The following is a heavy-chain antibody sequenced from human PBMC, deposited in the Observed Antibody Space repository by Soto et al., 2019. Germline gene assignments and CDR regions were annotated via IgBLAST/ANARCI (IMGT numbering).Heavy chain of an antibody. V-gene: IGHV3-48*03. CDR1: GFTFSSHE. Sequence: GGSLRLSCAASGFTFSSHEMNWVRQAPGKGLEWVSYISSSGSTIYYADSVKGRFTISRDNAKNSLYLQMNSLRAEDTAVYYCARERVWGSGSQYYYYGMDVWGQGTTVTVSS. J-gene: IGHJ6*02. D-gene: IGHD3-10*01. CDR3: ARERVWGSGSQYYYYGMDV. CDR2: ISSSGSTI.